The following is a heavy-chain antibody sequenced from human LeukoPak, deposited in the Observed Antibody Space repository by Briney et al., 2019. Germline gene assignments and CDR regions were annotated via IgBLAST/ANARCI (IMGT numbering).Heavy chain of an antibody. CDR3: AKCITIFGVGDAFDI. J-gene: IGHJ3*02. D-gene: IGHD3-3*01. CDR1: GFTFTNYE. Sequence: GGSLGLSCAASGFTFTNYEMSWVRQAPGKGLGWVSVISGSGGNTYYADSVKGRFTISRDNSKSTLYLQLNSLRAEDTAVYYCAKCITIFGVGDAFDIWGQGTMVTVSS. CDR2: ISGSGGNT. V-gene: IGHV3-23*01.